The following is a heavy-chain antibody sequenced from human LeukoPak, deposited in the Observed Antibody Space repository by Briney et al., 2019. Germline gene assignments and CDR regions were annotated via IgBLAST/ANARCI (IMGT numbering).Heavy chain of an antibody. CDR2: ISWNSGSI. J-gene: IGHJ6*04. CDR1: GFTFDDYA. CDR3: AELGITMIGGV. D-gene: IGHD3-10*02. Sequence: GGSLRLSCAASGFTFDDYAMHWVRQAPGKGLEWVSGISWNSGSIGYADSVKGRFTISRDNAKNSLYLQMNSLRAEDAAVYYCAELGITMIGGVWGKGTTVTISS. V-gene: IGHV3-9*01.